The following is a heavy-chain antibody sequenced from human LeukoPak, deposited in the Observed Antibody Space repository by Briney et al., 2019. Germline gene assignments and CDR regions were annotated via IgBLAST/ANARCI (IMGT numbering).Heavy chain of an antibody. Sequence: ASVKVSCKASGYTFTSYDINWVRQATGQGLEWMGWMSPNSGHTGYAQKFQGRVTITRNTSISTAYMDLSSLRSEDTAVYFCARHKQWLGRDAFDTWGQGTMVSVSS. CDR3: ARHKQWLGRDAFDT. J-gene: IGHJ3*02. V-gene: IGHV1-8*03. CDR1: GYTFTSYD. D-gene: IGHD6-19*01. CDR2: MSPNSGHT.